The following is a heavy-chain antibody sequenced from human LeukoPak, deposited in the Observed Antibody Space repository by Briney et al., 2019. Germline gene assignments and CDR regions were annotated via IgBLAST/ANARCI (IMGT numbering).Heavy chain of an antibody. CDR1: GFTFSDHY. V-gene: IGHV3-72*01. CDR2: TRKKANSYTT. J-gene: IGHJ4*02. D-gene: IGHD1-26*01. Sequence: PGGSLRLSCAASGFTFSDHYMDWVRQAPGKGLEWVGRTRKKANSYTTEYAASVKGRFTISRDDSKNSLYLQMNSLKTEDTAVYYCARVAGSYYFDYWGQGALVTVSS. CDR3: ARVAGSYYFDY.